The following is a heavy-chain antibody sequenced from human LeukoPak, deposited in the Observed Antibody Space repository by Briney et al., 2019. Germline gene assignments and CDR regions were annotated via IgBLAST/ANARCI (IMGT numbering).Heavy chain of an antibody. Sequence: SETLSLTCAVYGGSFSGYYWSWIRQPPGKGLEWIGEINHSGSTNYNPSLKSRVTISVDTSKNQFSLKLSSVTAADTAVYYCARGDAQKSLDYWGQGTLVTVSS. D-gene: IGHD2-2*01. CDR1: GGSFSGYY. CDR2: INHSGST. CDR3: ARGDAQKSLDY. V-gene: IGHV4-34*01. J-gene: IGHJ4*02.